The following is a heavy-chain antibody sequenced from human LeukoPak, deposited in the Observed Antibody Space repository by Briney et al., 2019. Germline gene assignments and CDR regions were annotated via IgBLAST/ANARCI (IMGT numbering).Heavy chain of an antibody. CDR1: GYTFSGYF. CDR2: INPNSGGT. V-gene: IGHV1-2*02. Sequence: GASVTVSCKASGYTFSGYFIYWVRQAPGQGLEWMGWINPNSGGTNFAQKFEGRVTMTRDTSISTAYMELSRLRSDDTAMYYCARRSCSSTSCYDFDYWGQGTLVTVSS. J-gene: IGHJ4*02. CDR3: ARRSCSSTSCYDFDY. D-gene: IGHD2-2*01.